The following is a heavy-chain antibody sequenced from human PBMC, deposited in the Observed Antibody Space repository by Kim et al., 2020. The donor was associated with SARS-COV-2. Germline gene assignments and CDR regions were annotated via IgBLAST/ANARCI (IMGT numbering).Heavy chain of an antibody. D-gene: IGHD1-26*01. V-gene: IGHV4-30-4*01. CDR1: GGSISSGDYY. J-gene: IGHJ4*02. Sequence: SETLSLTCTVSGGSISSGDYYWSWIRQPPGKGLEWIGYIYYSGSTYYNPSLKSRVTISVDTSKNQFSLKLSSVTAADTAVYYCAREPVTLPIDYWGQGTLVTVSS. CDR2: IYYSGST. CDR3: AREPVTLPIDY.